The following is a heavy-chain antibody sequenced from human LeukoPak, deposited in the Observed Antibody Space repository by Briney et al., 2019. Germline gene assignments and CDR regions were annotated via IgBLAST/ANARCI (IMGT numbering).Heavy chain of an antibody. Sequence: GGSLRLSCAASGFTFTTYGMHWVRQAPGKGLEWVAFIQNDEIDKFYADSVKGRFTISGDNAKNSLYLQMNSLRAEDTALYYCAKAGDSSGYYFYFDYWGQGTLVTVSS. CDR3: AKAGDSSGYYFYFDY. D-gene: IGHD3-22*01. CDR2: IQNDEIDK. CDR1: GFTFTTYG. V-gene: IGHV3-30*02. J-gene: IGHJ4*02.